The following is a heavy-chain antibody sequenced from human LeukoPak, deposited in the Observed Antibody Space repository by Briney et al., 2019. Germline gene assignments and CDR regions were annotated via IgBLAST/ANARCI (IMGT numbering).Heavy chain of an antibody. Sequence: SVKVSCKASGGTFSSYAISWVRQAPGQGLEWMGGIIPIFGTANYAQKFQGRVTITADESTSTAYMELSSLRSEDTAVYYCARWPVGATSNFDYWGQGTLVTVSS. V-gene: IGHV1-69*13. J-gene: IGHJ4*02. CDR2: IIPIFGTA. CDR3: ARWPVGATSNFDY. CDR1: GGTFSSYA. D-gene: IGHD1-26*01.